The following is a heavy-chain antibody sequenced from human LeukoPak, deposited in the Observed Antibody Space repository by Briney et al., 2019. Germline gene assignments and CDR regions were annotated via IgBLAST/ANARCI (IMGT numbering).Heavy chain of an antibody. Sequence: SETLSLTCTVSGGSMSSYYWSWIRQPPGKGLEWIGYIYYSGSTNYNPSLKSRVAISVDTSKNQFSLKLSSVTAADTAVYYCARHPSPRTGTNGGLDYWGQGTLVTVSS. CDR1: GGSMSSYY. J-gene: IGHJ4*02. CDR3: ARHPSPRTGTNGGLDY. V-gene: IGHV4-59*08. CDR2: IYYSGST. D-gene: IGHD3-16*01.